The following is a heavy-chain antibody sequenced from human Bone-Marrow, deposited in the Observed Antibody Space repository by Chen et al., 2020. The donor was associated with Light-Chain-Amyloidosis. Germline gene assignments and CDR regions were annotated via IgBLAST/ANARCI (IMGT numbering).Heavy chain of an antibody. CDR2: ISGSGGSR. CDR1: GFAFSSYA. V-gene: IGHV3-23*01. D-gene: IGHD3-9*01. J-gene: IGHJ3*02. Sequence: GFAFSSYAMSWVRQAPGKGLEWVSTISGSGGSRYYGDSVKGRLTISRDNSKNALFLQMNSLRAEDTALYYCAKDISYDDILPGYPADAFDIWGQGTMVTVSS. CDR3: AKDISYDDILPGYPADAFDI.